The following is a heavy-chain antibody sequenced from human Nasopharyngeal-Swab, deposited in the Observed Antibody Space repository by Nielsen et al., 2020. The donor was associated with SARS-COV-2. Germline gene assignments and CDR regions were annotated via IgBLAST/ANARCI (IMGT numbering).Heavy chain of an antibody. CDR2: ISYDGSNK. CDR1: GFTFSSYG. CDR3: AKEAEEVYYYGSGSYDY. Sequence: GESLKISCAASGFTFSSYGMHWVRQAPGKGLEWVAVISYDGSNKYYADSVKGRFTISRDNSKSTLYLQMNSLRAEDTAVYYCAKEAEEVYYYGSGSYDYWGQGTLVTVSS. J-gene: IGHJ4*02. V-gene: IGHV3-30*18. D-gene: IGHD3-10*01.